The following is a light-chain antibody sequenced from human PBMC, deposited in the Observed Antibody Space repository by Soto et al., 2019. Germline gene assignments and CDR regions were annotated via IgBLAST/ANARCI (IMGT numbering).Light chain of an antibody. Sequence: AVLTQSPLSLPVTVGQPASISCRSSLSLVFSDGITYLSWFHQRPGQSPRRLIYKVSNRDSGVPYRFGGSGSVTDFTLKISRVEAEDVGIYYCMQGIYWPPYTFGQGTKLDLK. CDR3: MQGIYWPPYT. CDR1: LSLVFSDGITY. CDR2: KVS. V-gene: IGKV2-30*01. J-gene: IGKJ2*01.